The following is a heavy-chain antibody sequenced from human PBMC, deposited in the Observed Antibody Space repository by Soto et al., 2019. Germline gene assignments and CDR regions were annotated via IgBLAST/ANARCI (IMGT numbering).Heavy chain of an antibody. CDR2: INHSGST. J-gene: IGHJ4*02. Sequence: QVQLQQWGAGLLKPSETLSLTCAVYGGSFSGYYWSWIRQPPGKGLEWIGEINHSGSTNYNPSLKRRLPISVDTSKHQFSLKLSSVTAADTAVYYCARQLRWLVPRFDYWGQGTLVTVSS. CDR3: ARQLRWLVPRFDY. CDR1: GGSFSGYY. D-gene: IGHD6-19*01. V-gene: IGHV4-34*01.